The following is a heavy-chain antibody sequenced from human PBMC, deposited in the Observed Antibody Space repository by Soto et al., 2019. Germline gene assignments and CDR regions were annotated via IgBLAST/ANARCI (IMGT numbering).Heavy chain of an antibody. V-gene: IGHV3-7*01. CDR2: IKGDGSEK. J-gene: IGHJ4*02. D-gene: IGHD2-15*01. Sequence: ESLRLSCAASGFTFSNYWMTWVRQAPGKGLEWVANIKGDGSEKHYVDSVKGRFTISRDNAKNSLYLQMNSLRVEDTAVYFCSRDVVVGAKALNYWGQGALVTVSS. CDR3: SRDVVVGAKALNY. CDR1: GFTFSNYW.